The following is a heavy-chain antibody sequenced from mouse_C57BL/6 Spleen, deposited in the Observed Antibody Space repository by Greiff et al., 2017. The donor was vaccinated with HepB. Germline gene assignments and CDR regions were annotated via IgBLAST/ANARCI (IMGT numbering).Heavy chain of an antibody. V-gene: IGHV1-55*01. CDR2: IYPGSGST. Sequence: VQLQQPGAELVKPGASVKMSCKASGYTFTSYWITWVKQRPGQGLEWIGDIYPGSGSTNYNEKFKSKATLTVDTSSSTAYMQLSSLTSEDSAVYYCARSQCNFSWFAYWGQGTLVTVSA. J-gene: IGHJ3*01. D-gene: IGHD2-1*01. CDR1: GYTFTSYW. CDR3: ARSQCNFSWFAY.